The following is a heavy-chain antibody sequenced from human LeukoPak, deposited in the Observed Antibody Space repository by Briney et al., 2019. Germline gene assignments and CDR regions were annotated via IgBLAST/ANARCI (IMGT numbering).Heavy chain of an antibody. CDR3: ARAGSGSYRWFDP. CDR2: IIPIFGTA. Sequence: SVKVSCKASGYTFTSYGISWVRQAPGQGLEWMGGIIPIFGTANYAQKFQGRVTITADESTSTAYMELSSLRSEDTAVYYCARAGSGSYRWFDPWGQGTLVTVSS. J-gene: IGHJ5*02. D-gene: IGHD1-26*01. V-gene: IGHV1-69*13. CDR1: GYTFTSYG.